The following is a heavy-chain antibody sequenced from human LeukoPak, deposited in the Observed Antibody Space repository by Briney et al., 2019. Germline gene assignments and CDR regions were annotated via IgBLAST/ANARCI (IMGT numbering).Heavy chain of an antibody. Sequence: QSGGSLRLSCAASGFTFSSYEMNWVRRAPGKGLEWVANIEQDRSEKYYVDSVKGRFTISRDNSKNTLYLQMNSLRAEDTAVYYCARANSYYYDSSGYWAFQEETVFDYWGQGTLVTVSS. J-gene: IGHJ4*02. CDR1: GFTFSSYE. V-gene: IGHV3-7*01. CDR2: IEQDRSEK. CDR3: ARANSYYYDSSGYWAFQEETVFDY. D-gene: IGHD3-22*01.